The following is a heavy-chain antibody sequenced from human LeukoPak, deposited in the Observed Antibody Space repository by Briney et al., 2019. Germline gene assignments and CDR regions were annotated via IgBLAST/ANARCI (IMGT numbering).Heavy chain of an antibody. CDR2: IYYGGLT. V-gene: IGHV4-39*02. CDR1: GGSINTRSYY. D-gene: IGHD1-26*01. Sequence: PSETLSHTCSVSGGSINTRSYYWGWIRQPPGKGLEWIGSIYYGGLTYYNPSLKSRVTLSADTSRNHFFLKVNSVTAADTSVYYCARRPILGVVDYWGHGILFTVSS. J-gene: IGHJ4*01. CDR3: ARRPILGVVDY.